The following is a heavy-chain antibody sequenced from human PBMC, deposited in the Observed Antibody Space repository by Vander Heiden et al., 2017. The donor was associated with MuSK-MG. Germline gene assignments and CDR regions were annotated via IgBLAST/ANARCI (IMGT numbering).Heavy chain of an antibody. CDR1: LLSLSTSGMC. V-gene: IGHV2-70*01. J-gene: IGHJ4*02. Sequence: QVISSASGPPLLTATHPSTLTCTFALLSLSTSGMCVSWIRQPPGKALEWLALIDWDDDKYYSTSLKTRLTISKDTSKNQVVLTMTNMDPVDTATYYCARTRRIPSSPYFDYWGQGTLVTVSS. D-gene: IGHD6-13*01. CDR3: ARTRRIPSSPYFDY. CDR2: IDWDDDK.